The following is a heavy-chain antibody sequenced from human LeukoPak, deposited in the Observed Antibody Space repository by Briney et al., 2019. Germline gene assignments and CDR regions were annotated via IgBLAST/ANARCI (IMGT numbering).Heavy chain of an antibody. CDR2: ISSSSSTI. CDR1: GFTFSNAW. J-gene: IGHJ4*02. CDR3: AKDRRMVRGDTSDY. V-gene: IGHV3-48*01. Sequence: GGSLRLSCAASGFTFSNAWMSWVRQAPGKGLEWVSYISSSSSTIYYADSVKGRFTISRDNSKNTLYLQMNSLRAEDTAVYYCAKDRRMVRGDTSDYWGQGTLVTVSS. D-gene: IGHD3-10*01.